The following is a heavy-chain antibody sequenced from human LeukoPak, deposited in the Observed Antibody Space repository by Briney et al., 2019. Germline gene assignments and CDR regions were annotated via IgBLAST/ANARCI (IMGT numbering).Heavy chain of an antibody. CDR3: AKAKQEAYYFDY. J-gene: IGHJ4*02. D-gene: IGHD1/OR15-1a*01. Sequence: GGSLRLSCAASGFTFSSYAMSWVRQAPGKGLEWVSAISGSGGSTYYADSVKGRFTNSRDNSKNTLYLQMNSLRAEDTAVYYCAKAKQEAYYFDYWGQGTLVTVSS. CDR2: ISGSGGST. V-gene: IGHV3-23*01. CDR1: GFTFSSYA.